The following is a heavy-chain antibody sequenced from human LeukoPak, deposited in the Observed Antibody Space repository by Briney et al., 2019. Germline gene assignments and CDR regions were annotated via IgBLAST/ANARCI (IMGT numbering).Heavy chain of an antibody. CDR2: ISSSSGYI. J-gene: IGHJ4*02. CDR3: ARDPYGDYDY. Sequence: GGSLRLSCAASGFTFSTYTMNWVRQAPGKGLEWVSSISSSSGYIYYADSVKGRFTISRDNAKSSLSLQMNSLRAEDTAVYYCARDPYGDYDYWGQGTLVTVSS. D-gene: IGHD4-17*01. CDR1: GFTFSTYT. V-gene: IGHV3-21*01.